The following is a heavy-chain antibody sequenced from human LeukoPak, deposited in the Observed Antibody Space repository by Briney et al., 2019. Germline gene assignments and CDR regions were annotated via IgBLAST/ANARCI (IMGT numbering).Heavy chain of an antibody. Sequence: GASVKVSCKASGYTFTGYYIHWVRQAPGQGLEWMGWINPNSGDTNYAQKFQGRVTMTKDTSINTAYMELNRLRSDDTALYYCSTLGYCIDSSPSCYRPFDYWGQGTLVTVSS. CDR1: GYTFTGYY. CDR3: STLGYCIDSSPSCYRPFDY. J-gene: IGHJ4*02. D-gene: IGHD2-2*01. V-gene: IGHV1-2*02. CDR2: INPNSGDT.